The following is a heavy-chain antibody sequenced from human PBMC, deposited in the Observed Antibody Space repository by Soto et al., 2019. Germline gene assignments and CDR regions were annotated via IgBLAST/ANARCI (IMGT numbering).Heavy chain of an antibody. CDR1: GFTFSSYA. D-gene: IGHD3-10*01. J-gene: IGHJ5*02. V-gene: IGHV3-23*01. Sequence: EVQLLESGGGLVQPGGSLRLSCAASGFTFSSYAMSWVRQAPGKGLEWVSAISGSGGSTYYADSVKGRFTISRDNSKNTLYLQMNSLRAEDTAVYYCAKWVGHYYGSGNDWFDPWGKGTLVTVSS. CDR2: ISGSGGST. CDR3: AKWVGHYYGSGNDWFDP.